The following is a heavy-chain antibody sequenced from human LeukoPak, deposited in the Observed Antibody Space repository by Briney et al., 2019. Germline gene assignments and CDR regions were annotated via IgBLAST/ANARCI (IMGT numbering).Heavy chain of an antibody. CDR2: IYYSGST. D-gene: IGHD3-3*01. CDR3: ARHPGAITIFGVVSPKGYCYMDV. J-gene: IGHJ6*03. V-gene: IGHV4-39*07. Sequence: SETLSLTCTVSGGSISSGDYYWGWIRQPPGKGLEWIGSIYYSGSTYYNPSLKSRVTISVDTSKNQFSLKLSSVTAADTAVYYCARHPGAITIFGVVSPKGYCYMDVWGKGTTVTVSS. CDR1: GGSISSGDYY.